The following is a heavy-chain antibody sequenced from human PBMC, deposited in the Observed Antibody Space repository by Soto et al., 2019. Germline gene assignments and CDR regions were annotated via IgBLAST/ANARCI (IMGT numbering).Heavy chain of an antibody. D-gene: IGHD6-13*01. J-gene: IGHJ4*02. CDR1: GFTFSTYG. CDR2: ISYDGGSK. V-gene: IGHV3-30*18. CDR3: AKDFTYSSSSNLVHLFDY. Sequence: GGSLRLSCAASGFTFSTYGMHWVRQAPGKGLEWVAVISYDGGSKYYADSVKGRFTISRDNSKNTLYLQMNSLRAEDTALYYCAKDFTYSSSSNLVHLFDYWGQGTLVTVSS.